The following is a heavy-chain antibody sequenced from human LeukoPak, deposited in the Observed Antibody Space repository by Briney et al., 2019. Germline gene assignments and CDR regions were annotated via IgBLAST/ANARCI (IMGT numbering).Heavy chain of an antibody. J-gene: IGHJ4*02. D-gene: IGHD3-3*01. CDR2: IYPGDSDT. CDR3: AATVDFWSGSIDY. CDR1: GYSFTSYW. Sequence: GESLKISCKGSGYSFTSYWIGWVRQMPGKGLERMGIIYPGDSDTRYSPSFQGQVTISADKSISTAYLQWSSLKASDTAMYYCAATVDFWSGSIDYWGQGTLVTVSS. V-gene: IGHV5-51*01.